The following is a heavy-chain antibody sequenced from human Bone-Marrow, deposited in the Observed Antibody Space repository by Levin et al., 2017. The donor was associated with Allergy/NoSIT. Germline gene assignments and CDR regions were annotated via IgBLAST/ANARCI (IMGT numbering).Heavy chain of an antibody. D-gene: IGHD1-26*01. Sequence: ASVKVSCRVSGSGYTLTQLSIHWVRQPPGKGLEWLGGFDPEDDKAIYAQMFQGRVTMTEDTSADTAYMDRRGLRSDDTPVYCCTTPFGGSFSLHEYFLHWGQGTLVTVSS. J-gene: IGHJ1*01. CDR2: FDPEDDKA. V-gene: IGHV1-24*01. CDR1: GSGYTLTQLS. CDR3: TTPFGGSFSLHEYFLH.